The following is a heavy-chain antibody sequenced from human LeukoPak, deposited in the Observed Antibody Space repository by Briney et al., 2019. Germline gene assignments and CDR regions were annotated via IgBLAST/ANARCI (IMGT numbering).Heavy chain of an antibody. CDR3: ARESPGIAAAYDY. D-gene: IGHD6-13*01. CDR1: GFTFSSDW. CDR2: IKQDGSEK. J-gene: IGHJ4*02. V-gene: IGHV3-7*01. Sequence: GGSLRLSCAASGFTFSSDWMSWVRQAPGKGLEWVANIKQDGSEKYYVDSVKGRFTISRDNAKNSLYLQMNSLRAEDTAVYYCARESPGIAAAYDYWGQGTLVTVSS.